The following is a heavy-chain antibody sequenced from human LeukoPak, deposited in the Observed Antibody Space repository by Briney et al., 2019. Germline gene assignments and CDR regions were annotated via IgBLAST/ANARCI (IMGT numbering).Heavy chain of an antibody. Sequence: SETLSLTCTVYGGSSSGYSWNWGRQTPGKGLEWMGEINHSGSTNYNPSLQSRVTISADTSKNEVSLKPTSVTAADTAVYYCARDLGSSTPSGVWGRGTTVTVSS. CDR3: ARDLGSSTPSGV. CDR2: INHSGST. J-gene: IGHJ6*04. V-gene: IGHV4-34*01. CDR1: GGSSSGYS. D-gene: IGHD1-26*01.